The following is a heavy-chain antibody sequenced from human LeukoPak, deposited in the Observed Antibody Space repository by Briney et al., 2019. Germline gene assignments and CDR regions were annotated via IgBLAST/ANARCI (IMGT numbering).Heavy chain of an antibody. D-gene: IGHD3-22*01. Sequence: SETLSLTCTVSGVSISTSRYYWGWIRQPPGKGLEWIGNIYYTGPTYYNASLESRVTILLDTSKNQFSLKLSSVTAADTAVYYCARTPIYYFDNSGYYSWGQGTLVTVSS. CDR1: GVSISTSRYY. CDR2: IYYTGPT. J-gene: IGHJ4*02. CDR3: ARTPIYYFDNSGYYS. V-gene: IGHV4-39*07.